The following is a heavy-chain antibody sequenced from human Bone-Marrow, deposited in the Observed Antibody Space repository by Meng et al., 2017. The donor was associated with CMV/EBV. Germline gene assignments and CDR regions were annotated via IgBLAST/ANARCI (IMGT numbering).Heavy chain of an antibody. D-gene: IGHD1-26*01. J-gene: IGHJ6*02. CDR1: GYTFTSYG. V-gene: IGHV1-18*01. CDR3: ARDLGVGATLSYYYYGMDV. CDR2: ISAYNGNT. Sequence: ASVKVSCKASGYTFTSYGISWVRQAPGQGLEWMGWISAYNGNTNYAQKLQGRVTMTTDTSTSTAYMEMRSLRSDDTAVYYCARDLGVGATLSYYYYGMDVCGQGTTVTVS.